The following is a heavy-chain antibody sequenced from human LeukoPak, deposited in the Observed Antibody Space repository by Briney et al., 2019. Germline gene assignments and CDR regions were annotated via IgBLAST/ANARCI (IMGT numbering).Heavy chain of an antibody. D-gene: IGHD7-27*01. CDR2: MSVNSFSI. Sequence: GGSLRLSCEASGFTFSICSMNWVRQAPGKGLEWVSSMSVNSFSIHYGESVKGRFTISRDNAKNSLHLQMNSLRVEDTGIYYCAREAPGDEAFDIWGQGTMVTVSS. CDR1: GFTFSICS. J-gene: IGHJ3*02. V-gene: IGHV3-21*01. CDR3: AREAPGDEAFDI.